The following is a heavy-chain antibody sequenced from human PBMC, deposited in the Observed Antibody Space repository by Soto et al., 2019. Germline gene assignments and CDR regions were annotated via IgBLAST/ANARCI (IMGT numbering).Heavy chain of an antibody. CDR2: IYWDDDK. V-gene: IGHV2-5*02. D-gene: IGHD6-25*01. CDR1: QFSLITSGVG. CDR3: AHRAAAVEPTGAEYFQH. J-gene: IGHJ1*01. Sequence: SGPTLVNPTQTLTLTCSFSQFSLITSGVGVGWIRQPPGKALEWHALIYWDDDKRYSPSLKSRLTITKDTSKNQVVLTMTNMDPVDTATYYCAHRAAAVEPTGAEYFQHWGQGTLVTVSS.